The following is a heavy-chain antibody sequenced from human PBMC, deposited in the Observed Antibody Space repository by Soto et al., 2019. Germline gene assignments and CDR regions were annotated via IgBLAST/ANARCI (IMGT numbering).Heavy chain of an antibody. CDR2: IYYSGST. J-gene: IGHJ4*02. CDR1: GGSVSSGSYY. CDR3: ARVIPEYYDSSGYQGY. V-gene: IGHV4-61*01. Sequence: PSETLSLTCTVSGGSVSSGSYYWSWIRQPPGKGLEWIGYIYYSGSTNYNPSLKSRVTISVDTSKNQFSLKLSSVTAADTAVNYCARVIPEYYDSSGYQGYWGQGTLVTVSS. D-gene: IGHD3-22*01.